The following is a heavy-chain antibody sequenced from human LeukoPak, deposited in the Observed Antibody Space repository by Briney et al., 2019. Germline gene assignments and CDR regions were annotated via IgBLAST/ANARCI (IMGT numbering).Heavy chain of an antibody. V-gene: IGHV3-20*04. D-gene: IGHD3-22*01. Sequence: PGGSLRLSCAASGFTFDDYGMSWVRQAPGKGLEWVSGINWNGGGTGYADSVKGRFTISRDNAKNSLYLQMNSLRAEDTAVYYCARDLRSSGYYAFDYWGQGTLVTVSS. CDR3: ARDLRSSGYYAFDY. J-gene: IGHJ4*02. CDR2: INWNGGGT. CDR1: GFTFDDYG.